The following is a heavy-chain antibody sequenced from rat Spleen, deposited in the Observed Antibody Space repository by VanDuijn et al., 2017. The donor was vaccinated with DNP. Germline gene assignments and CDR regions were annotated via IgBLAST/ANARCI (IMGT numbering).Heavy chain of an antibody. CDR1: GFTFSNYG. J-gene: IGHJ4*01. V-gene: IGHV5-27*01. D-gene: IGHD1-6*01. Sequence: EVQLVESGGGLVQPGRSLKLSCAASGFTFSNYGMAWVRQAPKKGLEWVATISTSGGSTYYRDSVKGRFTISRDDAKTTLYLQMDSLGSEDTATYYCTTRGITYGIDVWGQGTSVTVSS. CDR2: ISTSGGST. CDR3: TTRGITYGIDV.